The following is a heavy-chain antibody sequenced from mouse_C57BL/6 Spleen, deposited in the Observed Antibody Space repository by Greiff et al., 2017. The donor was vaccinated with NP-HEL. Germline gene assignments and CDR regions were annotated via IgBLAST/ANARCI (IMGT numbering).Heavy chain of an antibody. J-gene: IGHJ3*01. D-gene: IGHD2-4*01. CDR1: GYTFTSYD. CDR2: IYPRDGST. CDR3: ARGDSYYDYVPGGFAY. Sequence: QVQLKESGPELVKPGASVKLSCKASGYTFTSYDINWVKQRPGQGLEWIGWIYPRDGSTKYNETFKGKATLTVDTSSSTAYMELPSLTSEDSAVYFCARGDSYYDYVPGGFAYWGQGTLVTVSA. V-gene: IGHV1-85*01.